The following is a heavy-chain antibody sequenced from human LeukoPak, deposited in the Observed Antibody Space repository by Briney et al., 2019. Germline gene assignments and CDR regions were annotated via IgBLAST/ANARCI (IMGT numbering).Heavy chain of an antibody. CDR3: ARRYYGSGSYYNWLDP. V-gene: IGHV5-51*01. J-gene: IGHJ5*02. CDR1: GYSFTSYW. D-gene: IGHD3-10*01. CDR2: IYPGDSDT. Sequence: GESLKISCKGSGYSFTSYWIGWVRQMPGKGLEWMGIIYPGDSDTRYSPSFQGQVTTSADKSISTAYLQWSSLKASDTAMYYCARRYYGSGSYYNWLDPWGQGTLVTVSS.